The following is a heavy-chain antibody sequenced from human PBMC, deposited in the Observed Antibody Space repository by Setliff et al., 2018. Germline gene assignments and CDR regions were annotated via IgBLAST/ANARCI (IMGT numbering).Heavy chain of an antibody. Sequence: SETMSPTCTVSGGSLSADYYWSWIRQPAGKGLEWIGHVHPDGSTNYNPSLSSHLIISVDTSKNQFSLKLTSVTAAATAVYCCVRALLWSGEGRVDSWGQGTLVTVSS. CDR1: GGSLSADYY. D-gene: IGHD2-15*01. V-gene: IGHV4-4*08. J-gene: IGHJ5*01. CDR3: VRALLWSGEGRVDS. CDR2: VHPDGST.